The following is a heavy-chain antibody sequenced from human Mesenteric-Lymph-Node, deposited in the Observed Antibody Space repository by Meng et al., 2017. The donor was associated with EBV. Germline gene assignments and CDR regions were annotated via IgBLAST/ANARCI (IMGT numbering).Heavy chain of an antibody. CDR1: GGSINSSTYH. V-gene: IGHV4-39*01. D-gene: IGHD6-6*01. CDR2: IYYTGST. Sequence: VSHSGMCYLTSAVSGGSINSSTYHWCWSRQPPGKGLEWIGTIYYTGSTYYNPSLKSRLTISVDTSKTQFSLRLSSVTAADTAVYYCASYSSSSVDYWGQGTLVTVSS. CDR3: ASYSSSSVDY. J-gene: IGHJ4*02.